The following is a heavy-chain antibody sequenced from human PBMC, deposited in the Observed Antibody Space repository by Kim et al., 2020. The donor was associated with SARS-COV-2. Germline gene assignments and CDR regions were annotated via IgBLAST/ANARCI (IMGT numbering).Heavy chain of an antibody. Sequence: SETLSLTCTVSGGSISSYYWSWIRQPPGKGLEWIGYIYYSGSTNYNPSLKSRVTISVDTSKNQFSLKLSSVTAADTAVYYCSRYSSSWYWFDPWGQGTLV. CDR3: SRYSSSWYWFDP. V-gene: IGHV4-59*08. J-gene: IGHJ5*02. CDR2: IYYSGST. D-gene: IGHD6-13*01. CDR1: GGSISSYY.